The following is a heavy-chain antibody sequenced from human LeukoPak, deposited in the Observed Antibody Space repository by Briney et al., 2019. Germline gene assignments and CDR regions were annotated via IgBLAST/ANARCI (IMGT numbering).Heavy chain of an antibody. CDR2: IGTTGDT. Sequence: GGSLRLSCTASGFIFSTYDMHWVRQPTGKGLERVSGIGTTGDTYYPGSARGRFTISREDAKNSLYLQMNNLTAGDTAVYYCARVFRGTGWSEIDSWGQGTLVTVSS. CDR3: ARVFRGTGWSEIDS. J-gene: IGHJ5*01. D-gene: IGHD6-19*01. CDR1: GFIFSTYD. V-gene: IGHV3-13*01.